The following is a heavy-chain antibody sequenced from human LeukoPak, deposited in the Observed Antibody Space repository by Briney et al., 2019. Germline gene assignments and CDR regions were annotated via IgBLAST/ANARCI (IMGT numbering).Heavy chain of an antibody. D-gene: IGHD3-3*01. J-gene: IGHJ4*02. CDR1: GDFVSSSSAA. CDR3: ARDGGPTGVLNFDY. V-gene: IGHV6-1*01. CDR2: TYLRSRWYH. Sequence: SQTLSLTCALSGDFVSSSSAAWNWVRQSQSRGLEWLGRTYLRSRWYHDFAESVKDRITINADTSKNEFSLQLNSVTPDDTAVYYCARDGGPTGVLNFDYWGQGTLVTVSS.